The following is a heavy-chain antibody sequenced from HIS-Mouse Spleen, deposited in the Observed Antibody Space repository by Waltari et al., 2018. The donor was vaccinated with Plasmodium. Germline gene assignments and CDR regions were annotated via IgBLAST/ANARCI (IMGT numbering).Heavy chain of an antibody. D-gene: IGHD1-7*01. J-gene: IGHJ4*02. Sequence: QLQLQESGPGLVKPSETLSLTCTVSGGSISSSSYYWGWIRQTPGKGLAWIGGIFYSGRTYYNPSRQRRATISVDTSKNQFSRKLSSVTAADTAVYYCARDRITGTSYFDYWGQGTLVTVSS. CDR2: IFYSGRT. CDR3: ARDRITGTSYFDY. V-gene: IGHV4-39*07. CDR1: GGSISSSSYY.